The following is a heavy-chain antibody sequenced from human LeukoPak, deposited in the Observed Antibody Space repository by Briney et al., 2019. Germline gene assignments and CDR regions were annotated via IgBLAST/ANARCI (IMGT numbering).Heavy chain of an antibody. CDR1: GFTFSRFG. CDR3: ARGALYQYYLDYWG. V-gene: IGHV3-30*03. CDR2: ISYDGSKT. Sequence: GGSLRLSCAASGFTFSRFGIHWVRQAPGKGLQWVALISYDGSKTYYAASVKDRFTISRDNAKNSLYLQMNSLRAEDTAVYYCARGALYQYYLDYWGWGQGTLVTVSS. J-gene: IGHJ4*02. D-gene: IGHD4-17*01.